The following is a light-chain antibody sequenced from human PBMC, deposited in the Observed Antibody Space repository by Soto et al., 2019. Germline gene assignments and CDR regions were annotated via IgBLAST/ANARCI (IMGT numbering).Light chain of an antibody. Sequence: QSLVTQPASLSGSPGQAITVSCTGTSSDGGGYNYVSWYQQKSGKAPKLMINEVRTRPSGVSNRFSGSKSGHTGSLTISGLQAENEADYFCNSYTCSRAYVCGIVTKVTV. J-gene: IGLJ1*01. CDR1: SSDGGGYNY. CDR2: EVR. V-gene: IGLV2-14*01. CDR3: NSYTCSRAYV.